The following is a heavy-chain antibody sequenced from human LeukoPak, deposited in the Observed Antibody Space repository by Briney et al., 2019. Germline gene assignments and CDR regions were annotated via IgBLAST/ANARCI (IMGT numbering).Heavy chain of an antibody. V-gene: IGHV3-21*01. CDR2: ISSSSLYI. D-gene: IGHD1-26*01. Sequence: PGGSLRLSCAASGFTFSTYSMNWVRQAPGKGLEWVSSISSSSLYIYYADSVKGRFTISRDNAKNSLYLQMNSLRAEDTAVYYCASEHSGNYYRPFDYWGQGTLVTVS. CDR1: GFTFSTYS. CDR3: ASEHSGNYYRPFDY. J-gene: IGHJ4*02.